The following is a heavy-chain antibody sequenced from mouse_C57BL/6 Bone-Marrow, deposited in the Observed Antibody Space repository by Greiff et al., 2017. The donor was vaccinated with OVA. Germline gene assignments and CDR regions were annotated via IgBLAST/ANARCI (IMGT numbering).Heavy chain of an antibody. Sequence: VQLQQSGAELVKPGASVKLSCTASGFNIKDYYMHWVKQRTEQGLEWIGRIDPEDGETKYAPKFQGKATITADTSSNTAYLQLSSLTSEDSAVYFFAISFITTVVAPYYFDYWGQGTTLTVSS. CDR2: IDPEDGET. D-gene: IGHD1-1*01. CDR3: AISFITTVVAPYYFDY. V-gene: IGHV14-2*01. J-gene: IGHJ2*01. CDR1: GFNIKDYY.